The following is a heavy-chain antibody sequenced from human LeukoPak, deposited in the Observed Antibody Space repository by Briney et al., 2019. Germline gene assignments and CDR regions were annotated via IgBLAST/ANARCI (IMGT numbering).Heavy chain of an antibody. CDR1: GFTFDDYA. CDR3: AKDGSYDFWSGYYLN. Sequence: GGPLRLSCAASGFTFDDYAMHWVRQAPGKGLEWVSGISWNSGSIGYADSVKGRFTISRDNAKNSLYLQMNSLRAEDTALYYCAKDGSYDFWSGYYLNWGQGTLVTVSS. V-gene: IGHV3-9*01. D-gene: IGHD3-3*01. J-gene: IGHJ4*02. CDR2: ISWNSGSI.